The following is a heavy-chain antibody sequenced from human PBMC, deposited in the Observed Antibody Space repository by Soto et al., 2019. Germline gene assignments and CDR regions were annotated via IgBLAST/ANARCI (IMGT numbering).Heavy chain of an antibody. CDR3: ARGGGYYDSSGYEAFDI. D-gene: IGHD3-22*01. CDR2: ISAYNGNT. CDR1: GYTFTSYG. V-gene: IGHV1-18*04. Sequence: ASVKVSCKASGYTFTSYGISWVRQAPGLGLEWMGWISAYNGNTNYAQKLQGRVTMTTDTSTSTAYMELRSLRSDDTAVYYCARGGGYYDSSGYEAFDIWGQGTMVTV. J-gene: IGHJ3*02.